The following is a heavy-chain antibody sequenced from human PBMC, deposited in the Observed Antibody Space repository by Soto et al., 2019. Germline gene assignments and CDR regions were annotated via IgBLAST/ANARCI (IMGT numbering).Heavy chain of an antibody. J-gene: IGHJ4*02. V-gene: IGHV4-34*01. CDR3: ARGGFHRGNYYIFDY. Sequence: ASETLSLTCAVYGGSFSGYYWTWIRQPPGKGLEWIGEINHSGTTTYNPSLKSRVTISVDTSRDQFSLRLSSVTAADTAVYLCARGGFHRGNYYIFDYWGQGALVTVSS. CDR1: GGSFSGYY. D-gene: IGHD3-22*01. CDR2: INHSGTT.